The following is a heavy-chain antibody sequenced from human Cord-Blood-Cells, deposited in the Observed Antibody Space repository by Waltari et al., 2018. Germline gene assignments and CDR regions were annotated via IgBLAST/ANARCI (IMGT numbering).Heavy chain of an antibody. CDR1: GFPFSSYE. J-gene: IGHJ4*02. CDR2: ISSSGSTI. V-gene: IGHV3-48*03. D-gene: IGHD6-13*01. Sequence: EVQLVESGGGLVQPGGSLSLSCAASGFPFSSYEMNWVRQAPGKGLEWVSYISSSGSTIYYADSVKGRFTISRDNAKNSLYLQMNSLRAEDTAVYYCARFSSSWYFDYWGQGTLVTVSS. CDR3: ARFSSSWYFDY.